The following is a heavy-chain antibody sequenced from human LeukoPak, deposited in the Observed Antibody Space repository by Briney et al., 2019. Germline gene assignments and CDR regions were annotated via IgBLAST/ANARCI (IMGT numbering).Heavy chain of an antibody. D-gene: IGHD3-9*01. J-gene: IGHJ4*02. CDR3: ARLNYDILTGPDY. V-gene: IGHV4-38-2*02. Sequence: SETLSLTCTVSGYSISSGYYWGWIRQPPGKGLEWIGSIYHSGSTYYNPSLKSRVTISVDTSKNQFSLKLSSVTAADTAVYYCARLNYDILTGPDYWGQGTLVTVSS. CDR2: IYHSGST. CDR1: GYSISSGYY.